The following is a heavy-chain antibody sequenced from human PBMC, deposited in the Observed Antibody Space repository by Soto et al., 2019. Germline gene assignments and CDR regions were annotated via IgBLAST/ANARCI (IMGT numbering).Heavy chain of an antibody. Sequence: QGQLVQSGSEVKKSGASVKVSCKASGYTFSRYGISWVRQAPGQGLEWMGWISGYNGDTNYAQKFQGRVTMTIDTSTTTAYMELRSLTSDDTAVYYCAKNGQPPYYYYGLDVWGQGTTVTVSS. CDR2: ISGYNGDT. CDR1: GYTFSRYG. V-gene: IGHV1-18*01. D-gene: IGHD2-8*01. CDR3: AKNGQPPYYYYGLDV. J-gene: IGHJ6*02.